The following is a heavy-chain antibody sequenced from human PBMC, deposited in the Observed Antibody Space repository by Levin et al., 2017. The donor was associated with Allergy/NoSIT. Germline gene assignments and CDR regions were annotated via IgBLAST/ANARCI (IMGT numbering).Heavy chain of an antibody. V-gene: IGHV3-15*01. CDR3: TTRGWASGWGVNDY. CDR1: GFTFSNAW. CDR2: IKSKTDGGTT. D-gene: IGHD6-19*01. J-gene: IGHJ4*02. Sequence: GGSLRLSCAASGFTFSNAWMSWVRQAPGKGLEWVGRIKSKTDGGTTDYAAPVKGRFTISRDDSKNTLYLQMNSLKTEDTAVYYCTTRGWASGWGVNDYWGQGTLVTVSS.